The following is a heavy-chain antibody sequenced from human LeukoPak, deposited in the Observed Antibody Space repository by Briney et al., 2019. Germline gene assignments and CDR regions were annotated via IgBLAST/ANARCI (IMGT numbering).Heavy chain of an antibody. V-gene: IGHV3-64*01. CDR2: ITTDGSST. CDR3: ARGKGVYCGGDCSALDY. D-gene: IGHD2-21*02. CDR1: GFTFSTSA. J-gene: IGHJ4*02. Sequence: PGVSLRLSCEASGFTFSTSAMHWVRQAPGKGLEYVSAITTDGSSTYYASSVKGRFTISRDNSQNTLYLQLGSLRAEDMAVYYCARGKGVYCGGDCSALDYWGQGTLVTVSS.